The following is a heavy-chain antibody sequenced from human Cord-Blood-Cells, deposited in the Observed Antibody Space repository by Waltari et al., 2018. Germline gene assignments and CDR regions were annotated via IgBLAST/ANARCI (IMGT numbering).Heavy chain of an antibody. V-gene: IGHV1-2*02. Sequence: QVQLVQSGAEVKKPGASVKVSCKASGYTFTGYYMHWVRQDPGQGLEWMGWINPNSGGTNYAQKFQGRVTMTRDTSISTAYMELSRLRSDDTAVYYCARPLGYCSSTSCYDAFDIWGQGTMVTVSS. CDR1: GYTFTGYY. CDR2: INPNSGGT. D-gene: IGHD2-2*01. CDR3: ARPLGYCSSTSCYDAFDI. J-gene: IGHJ3*02.